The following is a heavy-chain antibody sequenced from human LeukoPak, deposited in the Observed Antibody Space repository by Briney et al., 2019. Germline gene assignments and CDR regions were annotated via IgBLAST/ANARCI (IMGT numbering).Heavy chain of an antibody. CDR2: INPNSGGT. D-gene: IGHD5-24*01. Sequence: ASVKVSCKASGYTFTGYYMHWVRQAPGQGLEWMGWINPNSGGTNYAQKFQGRVIMTRDTSISTAYMELSRLRSDDTAVYYCASSSDRGDGYNCGYWGQGTLVTVSS. V-gene: IGHV1-2*02. CDR1: GYTFTGYY. CDR3: ASSSDRGDGYNCGY. J-gene: IGHJ4*02.